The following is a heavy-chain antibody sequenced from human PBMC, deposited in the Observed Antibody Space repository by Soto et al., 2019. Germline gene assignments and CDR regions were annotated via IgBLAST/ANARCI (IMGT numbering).Heavy chain of an antibody. Sequence: VELLESGGGLVQPGGSLRLSCAASGFTFSDYAMSWVRQAPGKGLEWVSAISGSGDKTYYRDSVKGRFTISRDTSMITLYLQLNSLRAEDTAIYYCAKQESNRAAGNVWGYFDYWGQGTLVTVSS. CDR3: AKQESNRAAGNVWGYFDY. CDR2: ISGSGDKT. V-gene: IGHV3-23*01. D-gene: IGHD6-13*01. CDR1: GFTFSDYA. J-gene: IGHJ4*02.